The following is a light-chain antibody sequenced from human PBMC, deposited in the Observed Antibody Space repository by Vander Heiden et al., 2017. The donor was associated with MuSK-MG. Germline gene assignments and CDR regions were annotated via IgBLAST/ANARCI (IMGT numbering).Light chain of an antibody. CDR3: AAWDDSLNALV. CDR1: SSNIGSNT. J-gene: IGLJ2*01. CDR2: SNS. V-gene: IGLV1-44*01. Sequence: QSVLTQPPSASGTPGPRVTISCSGSSSNIGSNTVNWYQQLPGTAPKLLIYSNSQRPSGVPDRFSGSKSGTSASLAISGLQSEDEADYYCAAWDDSLNALVFGGGTKLTVL.